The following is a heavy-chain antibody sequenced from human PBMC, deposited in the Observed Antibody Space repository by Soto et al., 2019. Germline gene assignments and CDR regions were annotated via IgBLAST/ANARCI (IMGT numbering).Heavy chain of an antibody. CDR1: GYTLTELS. CDR2: FDPEDGET. D-gene: IGHD3-16*02. CDR3: AILYDYVWGSYRPIYGD. J-gene: IGHJ4*02. Sequence: ASVKVSCKVSGYTLTELSMHWVRQAPGKGLEWMGGFDPEDGETIYAQKFQGRVTMTEDTSTDTAYMELSSLRSEDTAVYYCAILYDYVWGSYRPIYGDWGQGTLVTVSS. V-gene: IGHV1-24*01.